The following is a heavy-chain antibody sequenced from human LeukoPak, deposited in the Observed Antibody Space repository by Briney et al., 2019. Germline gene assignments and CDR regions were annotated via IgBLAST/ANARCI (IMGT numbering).Heavy chain of an antibody. D-gene: IGHD3-22*01. CDR1: GGSISNYY. CDR3: ASGGSIYDSSGFYYLYYYDY. J-gene: IGHJ4*02. V-gene: IGHV4-4*07. Sequence: SETLSLTCNVSGGSISNYYWTWIRQPAGKGLEWIGLIYSSGTTIYNPSLKSRVAMSVDTSRNQFSLKLNSVTAADTAVYYSASGGSIYDSSGFYYLYYYDYWGQGTLVTVSS. CDR2: IYSSGTT.